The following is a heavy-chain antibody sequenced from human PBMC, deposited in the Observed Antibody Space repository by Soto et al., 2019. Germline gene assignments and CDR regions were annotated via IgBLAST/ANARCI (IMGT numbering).Heavy chain of an antibody. Sequence: PGGSMRLPCAASEFTCSSYWMHWVSQTPGKGLVWVSRINSDGSNTSYADSVKGRFTISRDNAKNTLYLQMNSLRAEDTAVYYCARGSSITMIVVADAFDIWGQGTMVTVSS. CDR2: INSDGSNT. CDR3: ARGSSITMIVVADAFDI. V-gene: IGHV3-74*01. D-gene: IGHD3-22*01. J-gene: IGHJ3*02. CDR1: EFTCSSYW.